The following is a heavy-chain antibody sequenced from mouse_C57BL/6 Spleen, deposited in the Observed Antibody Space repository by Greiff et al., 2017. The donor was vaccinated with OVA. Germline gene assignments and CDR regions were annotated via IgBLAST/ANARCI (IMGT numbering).Heavy chain of an antibody. J-gene: IGHJ2*01. V-gene: IGHV5-17*01. CDR3: AKLGRGHYFDY. CDR2: ISSGSSNI. CDR1: GFTFSDYG. Sequence: EVKLVESGGGLVQPGGSLKLSCAASGFTFSDYGMHWVRPAPEKELAWVAYISSGSSNIYYADTVKGRFTISRDNAKNTLFLQMTSLRSEDTAMYYCAKLGRGHYFDYWGQGTTLTVSS. D-gene: IGHD4-1*01.